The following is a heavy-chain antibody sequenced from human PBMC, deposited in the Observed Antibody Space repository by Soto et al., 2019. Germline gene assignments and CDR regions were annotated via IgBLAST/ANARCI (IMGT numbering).Heavy chain of an antibody. Sequence: AETLSLTCTVSGGSFSSYYWSWIRQPPGKGLEWIGYIYYSGSTNYNPSLKSRVTISVDTSKNQFSLKLSSVTAADTAVYYCARHLYGSGERFDPWGQGTLVTVSS. CDR1: GGSFSSYY. V-gene: IGHV4-59*08. D-gene: IGHD3-10*01. CDR2: IYYSGST. CDR3: ARHLYGSGERFDP. J-gene: IGHJ5*02.